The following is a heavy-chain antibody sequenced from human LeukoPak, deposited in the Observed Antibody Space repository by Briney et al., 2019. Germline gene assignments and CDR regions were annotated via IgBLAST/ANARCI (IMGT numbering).Heavy chain of an antibody. V-gene: IGHV3-30-3*01. Sequence: GGSLRLSCAASGFTFRSYAMHWVRQAPGKGLEWVAVISYDGSNKYYADSVKGRFTISRDNSKNTLYLQMNSLRAEDTAVYYCARDATGYSSSWYNDAFDIWGQGTMVTVSS. CDR3: ARDATGYSSSWYNDAFDI. CDR1: GFTFRSYA. J-gene: IGHJ3*02. D-gene: IGHD6-13*01. CDR2: ISYDGSNK.